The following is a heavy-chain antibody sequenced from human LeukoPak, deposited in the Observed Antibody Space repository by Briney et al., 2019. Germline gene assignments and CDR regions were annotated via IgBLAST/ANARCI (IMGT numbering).Heavy chain of an antibody. J-gene: IGHJ6*02. D-gene: IGHD1-26*01. CDR1: GFTFSSFS. CDR3: AKGRVGANGYYYYGMDV. V-gene: IGHV3-30*18. CDR2: ISYDGSNK. Sequence: SSLRLSCAATGFTFSSFSMHWVRQAPGKGLEWVAVISYDGSNKYYADSVKGRFTISRDNSKNTLYLQMNSLRTEDTAVYYCAKGRVGANGYYYYGMDVWGQGTTVSVYS.